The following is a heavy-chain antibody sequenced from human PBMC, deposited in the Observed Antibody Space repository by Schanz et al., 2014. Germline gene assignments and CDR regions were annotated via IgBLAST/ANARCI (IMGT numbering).Heavy chain of an antibody. CDR2: INPNSGET. V-gene: IGHV1-2*02. J-gene: IGHJ4*02. CDR1: GYSFTEYF. CDR3: ARAGYTGYECSGY. D-gene: IGHD5-12*01. Sequence: QVQLVQSGPAVKKPGASMKVSCLASGYSFTEYFLHWVRQAPEQGLEWMGWINPNSGETNYEQKFKGRVTLPSDTSSSTAFMELSGLTSDDTATYFCARAGYTGYECSGYWGQGTLLIVSS.